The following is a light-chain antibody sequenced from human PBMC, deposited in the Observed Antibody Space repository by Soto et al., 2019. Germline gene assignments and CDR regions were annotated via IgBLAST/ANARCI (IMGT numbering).Light chain of an antibody. CDR1: QSVNSNY. V-gene: IGKV3-20*01. J-gene: IGKJ1*01. Sequence: EIVLTQSPCTLSLSPGARATLSCSASQSVNSNYLAWYQQKPGQAPRLLMYETSTRATGIPDRFSGSGSGTDFTLTISGLEPEDFAVYYCQQYGSSPSTFGQGTKVDIK. CDR2: ETS. CDR3: QQYGSSPST.